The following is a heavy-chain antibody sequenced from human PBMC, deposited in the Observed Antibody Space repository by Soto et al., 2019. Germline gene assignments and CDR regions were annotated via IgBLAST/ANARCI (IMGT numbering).Heavy chain of an antibody. Sequence: SETRSRTWSVSGGSISTVVHYWTWIRQPPGKGLEWIGSIYHTGSTYYSKSLRSRLTMSVDTSKSQFSLRLSSVTAADTAVYYCARATGTLRSRNCDYWGRGSLVTVSS. D-gene: IGHD1-1*01. CDR1: GGSISTVVHY. CDR2: IYHTGST. J-gene: IGHJ4*02. V-gene: IGHV4-31*02. CDR3: ARATGTLRSRNCDY.